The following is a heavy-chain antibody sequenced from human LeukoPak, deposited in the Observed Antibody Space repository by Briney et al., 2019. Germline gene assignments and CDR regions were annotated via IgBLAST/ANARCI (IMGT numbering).Heavy chain of an antibody. CDR2: INPNSGGT. V-gene: IGHV1-2*02. CDR3: SSSQQELGET. CDR1: GYTFTGYY. D-gene: IGHD6-13*01. Sequence: ASVKVSCKASGYTFTGYYMHWVRQAPGQGLEWMGWINPNSGGTNYAQKFQGRVTMTEDASTDTAYMNLSSLRSEDTAVYYCSSSQQELGETWGQGTLVTVSS. J-gene: IGHJ5*02.